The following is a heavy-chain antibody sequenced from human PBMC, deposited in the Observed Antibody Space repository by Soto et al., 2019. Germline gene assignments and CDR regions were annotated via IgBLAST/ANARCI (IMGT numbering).Heavy chain of an antibody. Sequence: ASVKVSCKASGYTFTSYDINWVRQATGQGLEWMGWMNPNSGNTGNAQKFQGRVTMTRNTSIGTAYMELSSLRSEDTAVYYCVRGVGSYDFWSGYYTGGGGMDVWGQGTTVTVSS. D-gene: IGHD3-3*01. CDR2: MNPNSGNT. CDR1: GYTFTSYD. V-gene: IGHV1-8*01. J-gene: IGHJ6*02. CDR3: VRGVGSYDFWSGYYTGGGGMDV.